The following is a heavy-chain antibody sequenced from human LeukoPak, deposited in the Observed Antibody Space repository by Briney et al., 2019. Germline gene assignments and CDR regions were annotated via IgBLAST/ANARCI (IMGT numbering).Heavy chain of an antibody. D-gene: IGHD3-16*02. CDR3: AKGPQVLTFGGVIVTRGFDY. Sequence: GRSLRLSCAASGFTFSSYAMHWVRQAPGKGLEWVSAISGSGGSTYYADSVKGRFTISRDNSKNTLYLQMNSLRAEDTAVYYCAKGPQVLTFGGVIVTRGFDYWGQGTLVTVSS. CDR2: ISGSGGST. J-gene: IGHJ4*02. CDR1: GFTFSSYA. V-gene: IGHV3-23*01.